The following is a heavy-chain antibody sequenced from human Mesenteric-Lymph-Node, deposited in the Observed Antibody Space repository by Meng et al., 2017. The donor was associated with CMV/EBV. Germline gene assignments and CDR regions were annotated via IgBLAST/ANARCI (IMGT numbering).Heavy chain of an antibody. J-gene: IGHJ6*02. CDR3: ARDTAMTPKWLDV. Sequence: ASVKVSCKASGYTFTSYGISWVRQAPGQGLEWMGWISVYNGNTNYAQKLQGRVTMATDTSTSTAYLELRSLRSDDTAVYYCARDTAMTPKWLDVWGQGTTVTVSS. D-gene: IGHD5-18*01. CDR1: GYTFTSYG. CDR2: ISVYNGNT. V-gene: IGHV1-18*04.